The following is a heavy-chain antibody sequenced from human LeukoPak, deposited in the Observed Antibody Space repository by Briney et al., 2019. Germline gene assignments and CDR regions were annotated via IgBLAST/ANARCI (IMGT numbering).Heavy chain of an antibody. Sequence: GGSLRLSCAASGFTFSNYWMSWVRQAPGKGRGGVANRKRDGCEKYYVDFVKGRFTISRDNAKNSLYLQMNSLRAEDTAVYYGAREVGANFYWYFDLWGRGTLVTVSS. D-gene: IGHD1-26*01. V-gene: IGHV3-7*04. CDR3: AREVGANFYWYFDL. CDR1: GFTFSNYW. CDR2: RKRDGCEK. J-gene: IGHJ2*01.